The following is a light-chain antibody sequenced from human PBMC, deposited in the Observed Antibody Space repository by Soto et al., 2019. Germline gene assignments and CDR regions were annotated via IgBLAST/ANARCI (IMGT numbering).Light chain of an antibody. V-gene: IGKV3-20*01. CDR2: ATS. CDR3: QQSYSNPTWT. CDR1: QIGSGNY. Sequence: ELVLTQSPGTLSLSPGDSAALSCKASQIGSGNYLSWYQQKSGQAPRLLIYATSTRAPGIPDRFSGSGSATDFTLTVSSLQPEDFATYYCQQSYSNPTWTFGQGTKVEIK. J-gene: IGKJ1*01.